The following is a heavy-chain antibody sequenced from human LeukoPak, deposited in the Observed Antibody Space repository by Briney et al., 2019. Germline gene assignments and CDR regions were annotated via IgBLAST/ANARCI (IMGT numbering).Heavy chain of an antibody. J-gene: IGHJ4*02. CDR2: MKKDGSET. Sequence: SGGSLRLSCVVSGFTFSSYSMTWVRQAPGKGLQWVANMKKDGSETKYAESVKGRFTISRDNTKNSLYLQVNSLRAEDTAVYYCGRHRSGSGTYFIDYWGQGTLVSVSS. V-gene: IGHV3-7*01. D-gene: IGHD3-10*01. CDR3: GRHRSGSGTYFIDY. CDR1: GFTFSSYS.